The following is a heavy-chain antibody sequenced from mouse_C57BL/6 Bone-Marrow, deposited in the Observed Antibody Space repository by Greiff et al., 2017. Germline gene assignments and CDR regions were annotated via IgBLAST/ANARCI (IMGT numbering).Heavy chain of an antibody. V-gene: IGHV5-2*01. CDR2: INSDGGST. D-gene: IGHD2-2*01. CDR3: AGPSLCLRRGFAY. J-gene: IGHJ3*01. Sequence: EVMLVESGGGLVQPGASLKLSCESNEYEFPSHDMSWVRKTPGKRLELVAAINSDGGSTYYPDTMERRFIISRDNTKKTLYLQMSSLRSEDTALYYGAGPSLCLRRGFAYWGQGTLVTVSA. CDR1: EYEFPSHD.